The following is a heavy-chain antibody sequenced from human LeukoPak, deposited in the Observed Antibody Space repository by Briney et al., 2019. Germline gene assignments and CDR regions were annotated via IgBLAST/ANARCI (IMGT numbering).Heavy chain of an antibody. CDR1: GGSFSGYY. J-gene: IGHJ4*02. V-gene: IGHV4-34*01. Sequence: SETLSLTCAVSGGSFSGYYWSWIRQPPGKGLEWIGEINHSGSTYYTPSLKSRVTISVDTSKNQFSLKLSSVTAADTAFYYCAMGPGIAAAGTLDYWGQGTLVTVSS. CDR3: AMGPGIAAAGTLDY. CDR2: INHSGST. D-gene: IGHD6-13*01.